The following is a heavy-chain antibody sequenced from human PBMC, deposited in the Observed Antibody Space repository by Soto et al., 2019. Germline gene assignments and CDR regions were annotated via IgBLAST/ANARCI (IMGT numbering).Heavy chain of an antibody. J-gene: IGHJ5*02. V-gene: IGHV5-10-1*01. CDR2: IDPSDSYT. D-gene: IGHD3-9*01. Sequence: TGESLKISCKGSGYSFTSYWISWVRQMPGKGLEWMGRIDPSDSYTNYSPSFQGHVTISADKSISTAYLQWSSLKASDTAMYYCARQRDYDILTGSPNWFDPWGQGTLVTVSS. CDR3: ARQRDYDILTGSPNWFDP. CDR1: GYSFTSYW.